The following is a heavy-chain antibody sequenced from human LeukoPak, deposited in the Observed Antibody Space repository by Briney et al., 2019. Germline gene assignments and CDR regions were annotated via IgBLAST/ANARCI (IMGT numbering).Heavy chain of an antibody. CDR1: GFTFDNYA. D-gene: IGHD6-19*01. Sequence: GGSLRLSCAATGFTFDNYAMNWVRQVPGKGLEWISLISWNSGTIGYADSVKGRFTISRDNANNFLYLQMNSLRAEDTALYYCARAYKDRSLAGKKEFFQHWGQGTLITVSS. CDR3: ARAYKDRSLAGKKEFFQH. V-gene: IGHV3-9*01. CDR2: ISWNSGTI. J-gene: IGHJ1*01.